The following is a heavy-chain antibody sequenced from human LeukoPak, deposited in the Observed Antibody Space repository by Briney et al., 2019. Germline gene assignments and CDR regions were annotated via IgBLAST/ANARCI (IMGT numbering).Heavy chain of an antibody. CDR2: IYYSGST. J-gene: IGHJ5*02. CDR1: GGSTSSHY. CDR3: ARDSGYYDILTGYHNWFDP. D-gene: IGHD3-9*01. V-gene: IGHV4-59*11. Sequence: PSETLSLTCTVSGGSTSSHYWSWIRQPPGKGLEWIGYIYYSGSTNYNPSLKSRVTISVDTSKNQFSLKLSSVTAADTAVYYCARDSGYYDILTGYHNWFDPWGQGTLVTVSS.